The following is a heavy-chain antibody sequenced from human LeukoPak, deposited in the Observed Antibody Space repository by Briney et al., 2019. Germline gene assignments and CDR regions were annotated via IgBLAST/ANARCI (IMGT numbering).Heavy chain of an antibody. Sequence: SETLSLTCSVSGDSITNYYWNWIRQPAGKGLEWIGRIYISGITNYNPSLKSRVTMSVDTSKNHFSLKLSSVTAADTAVYYCARSSIDSGSNFDYWGQGTLVTVSS. CDR2: IYISGIT. J-gene: IGHJ4*02. D-gene: IGHD3-10*01. CDR1: GDSITNYY. CDR3: ARSSIDSGSNFDY. V-gene: IGHV4-4*07.